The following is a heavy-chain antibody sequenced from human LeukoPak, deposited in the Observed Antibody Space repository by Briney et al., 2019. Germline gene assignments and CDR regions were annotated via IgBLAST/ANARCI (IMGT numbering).Heavy chain of an antibody. J-gene: IGHJ4*02. D-gene: IGHD6-19*01. Sequence: SETLSLTCTVSGGSISSGDYSWSWIRQPPGKGLEWIGYLYFSKNTDYNPSLKSRVTISADTSKNQFSLKLSSVTAADTAVYYCAGHKPGYSSGYNDYWGQGTLVTVSS. V-gene: IGHV4-30-4*08. CDR3: AGHKPGYSSGYNDY. CDR1: GGSISSGDYS. CDR2: LYFSKNT.